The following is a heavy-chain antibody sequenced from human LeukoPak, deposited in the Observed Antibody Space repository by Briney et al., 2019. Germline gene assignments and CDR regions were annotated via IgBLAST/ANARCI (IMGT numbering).Heavy chain of an antibody. Sequence: GESLKISCKGSGYSFTSYWIGWVRQMPGKGLEWMGIIYPGDSDTRYSPSFQGQVTISADKSISTAYLQWSSLKASDTAMYYCARRLGYCSGGSCYEYNWFDPWGQGTLVTVSS. D-gene: IGHD2-15*01. J-gene: IGHJ5*02. V-gene: IGHV5-51*01. CDR1: GYSFTSYW. CDR3: ARRLGYCSGGSCYEYNWFDP. CDR2: IYPGDSDT.